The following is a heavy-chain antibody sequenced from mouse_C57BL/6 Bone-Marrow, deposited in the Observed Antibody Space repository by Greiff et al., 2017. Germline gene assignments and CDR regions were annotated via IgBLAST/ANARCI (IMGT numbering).Heavy chain of an antibody. CDR1: GFSLTSYA. CDR2: IWTGGGT. D-gene: IGHD3-2*02. Sequence: VQLVESGPGLVAPSQSLSITCTVSGFSLTSYAISWVRQPPGKGLEWLGVIWTGGGTNYTSALKSRLSISKDNSKSQVFLKMNSLHTDDTARYYCARVRQLSLRGAMDYWGQGTSVTVSS. CDR3: ARVRQLSLRGAMDY. J-gene: IGHJ4*01. V-gene: IGHV2-9-1*01.